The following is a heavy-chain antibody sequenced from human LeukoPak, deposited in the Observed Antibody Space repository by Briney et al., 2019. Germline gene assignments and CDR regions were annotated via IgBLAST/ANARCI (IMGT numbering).Heavy chain of an antibody. Sequence: PGGSLRLSCAASGFTFSSYAMSWVRQAPGKGLEWVAQIKSDGSEEYYADSVRGRFTISRDNAKNSMSLQMNSLRAEDTAVYYCARDWCRDSTCYSYYYWGQGTLVTVSS. CDR3: ARDWCRDSTCYSYYY. J-gene: IGHJ4*02. CDR1: GFTFSSYA. D-gene: IGHD2-15*01. CDR2: IKSDGSEE. V-gene: IGHV3-7*01.